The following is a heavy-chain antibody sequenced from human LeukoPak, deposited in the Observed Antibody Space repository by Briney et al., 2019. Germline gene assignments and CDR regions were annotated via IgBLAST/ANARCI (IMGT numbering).Heavy chain of an antibody. D-gene: IGHD3-10*01. V-gene: IGHV4-4*09. J-gene: IGHJ4*02. CDR3: ARHPKGLLWFGGLDY. CDR2: IYTSGST. Sequence: SETLSLTCTVSGGSISSYYWSWIRQPPGKGLEWIGYIYTSGSTNYNPSLKSRVTISAETSKNQFSLKLSSVTAADTAVYYCARHPKGLLWFGGLDYWGQGTLVTVSS. CDR1: GGSISSYY.